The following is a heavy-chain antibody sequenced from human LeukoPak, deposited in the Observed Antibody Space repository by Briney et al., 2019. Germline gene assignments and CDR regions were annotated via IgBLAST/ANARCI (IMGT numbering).Heavy chain of an antibody. Sequence: GSSVKVSCKASGGTFSSYAISWVRQAPGQGLEWMGRIIPIFGTANYAQKLQGRVTITADKSTSTAYMELSSLRSEDTAVYYCARAQTTMAYYYYYYMDVWGKGTTVTVSS. D-gene: IGHD5-18*01. CDR2: IIPIFGTA. J-gene: IGHJ6*03. CDR1: GGTFSSYA. V-gene: IGHV1-69*06. CDR3: ARAQTTMAYYYYYYMDV.